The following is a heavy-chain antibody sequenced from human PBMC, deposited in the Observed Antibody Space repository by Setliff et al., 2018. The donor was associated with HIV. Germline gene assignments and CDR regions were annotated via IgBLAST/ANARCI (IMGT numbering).Heavy chain of an antibody. CDR2: IYYTGRT. V-gene: IGHV4-31*03. D-gene: IGHD1-26*01. CDR1: GDSISSGRIY. CDR3: ARGAKWGDFLNYFDY. Sequence: SETLSLTCTVSGDSISSGRIYWSWLRQRPGKGLEWIGYIYYTGRTSFNPSLRSRPALSLDTSENQFSLTLTSVTAADTAVYYCARGAKWGDFLNYFDYWGQGALVTVS. J-gene: IGHJ4*02.